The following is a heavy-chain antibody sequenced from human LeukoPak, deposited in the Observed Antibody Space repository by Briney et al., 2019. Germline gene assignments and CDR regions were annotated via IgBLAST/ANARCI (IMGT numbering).Heavy chain of an antibody. CDR1: GFTFRDYT. J-gene: IGHJ4*02. CDR2: ISKSSTYI. D-gene: IGHD2-2*01. CDR3: AREVVIVVEPAANTIDY. V-gene: IGHV3-21*01. Sequence: GGSLRLSCAASGFTFRDYTMNWVRQAPGKGLEWVSAISKSSTYIKYADSVKGRFTVSRDNAKNSLFLQMNSLRVEDTAVYYCAREVVIVVEPAANTIDYWGQGTRVTVSS.